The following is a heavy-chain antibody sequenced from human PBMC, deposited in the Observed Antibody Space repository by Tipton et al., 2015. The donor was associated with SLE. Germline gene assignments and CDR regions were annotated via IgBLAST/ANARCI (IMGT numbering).Heavy chain of an antibody. CDR2: IYYTGSA. CDR1: GGSISRYY. Sequence: TLSLTCTVSGGSISRYYWSWIRQSPGKGLEWMGYIYYTGSANYNPSLKSRVTISLDKSKNQFSLKLTSVTAADTAVYYCARGGTVFGVVLNWFDPWGQGTLVTVSS. CDR3: ARGGTVFGVVLNWFDP. V-gene: IGHV4-59*01. J-gene: IGHJ5*02. D-gene: IGHD3-3*01.